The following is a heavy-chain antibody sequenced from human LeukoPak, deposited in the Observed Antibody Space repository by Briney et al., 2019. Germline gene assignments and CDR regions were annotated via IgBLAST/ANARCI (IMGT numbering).Heavy chain of an antibody. J-gene: IGHJ4*02. V-gene: IGHV1-46*01. CDR1: GYTFASYY. Sequence: ASVKVSCKASGYTFASYYMHWVRQAPGQGLEWMGIINPSGGSTSYAQKFQGRVTMTRHTSTSTVYMELSSLRSEDTAVYYCARGEVVVAATDYWGQGTLVTVSS. CDR3: ARGEVVVAATDY. CDR2: INPSGGST. D-gene: IGHD2-15*01.